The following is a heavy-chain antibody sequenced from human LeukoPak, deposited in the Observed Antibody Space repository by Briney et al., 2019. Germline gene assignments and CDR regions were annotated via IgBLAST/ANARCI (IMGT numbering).Heavy chain of an antibody. J-gene: IGHJ4*02. CDR2: INPNSGGT. CDR1: GYTFTGYY. Sequence: ASVKVSCKASGYTFTGYYMYWVRQAPGQGLEWMGWINPNSGGTNYAQKFQGRVTMTRDTSISTAYMELSRLRSNDTAVYYYARDGLAYCGGDCFSSWGQGTLVTVSS. V-gene: IGHV1-2*02. CDR3: ARDGLAYCGGDCFSS. D-gene: IGHD2-21*01.